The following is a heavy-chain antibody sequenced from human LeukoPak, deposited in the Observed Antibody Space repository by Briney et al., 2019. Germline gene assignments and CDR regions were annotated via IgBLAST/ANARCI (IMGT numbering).Heavy chain of an antibody. J-gene: IGHJ2*01. CDR2: ISWNSGSI. Sequence: PGGSLRLSCAASGFTFDDYAMHWVRQAPGNGLEWVSGISWNSGSIGYADSVKGRFTISRDNAKNSLYLQMNSLRAEDTALYYCAKDSYGDYGHFDLWGRGTLVTVSS. CDR1: GFTFDDYA. V-gene: IGHV3-9*01. D-gene: IGHD4-17*01. CDR3: AKDSYGDYGHFDL.